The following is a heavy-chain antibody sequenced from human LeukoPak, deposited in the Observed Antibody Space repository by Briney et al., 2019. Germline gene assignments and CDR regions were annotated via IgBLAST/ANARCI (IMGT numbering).Heavy chain of an antibody. D-gene: IGHD4-17*01. CDR3: ARLGARQMLEY. Sequence: LGGSLRLSCAASEFTFSSYWMSWVRQAPGKGLEWVANIKQDGGQIYYLGSVKGRFTVSRDNAKNSLYLQMNSLRAEDTAVYYCARLGARQMLEYWGQGTLVTVSS. CDR2: IKQDGGQI. V-gene: IGHV3-7*01. CDR1: EFTFSSYW. J-gene: IGHJ4*02.